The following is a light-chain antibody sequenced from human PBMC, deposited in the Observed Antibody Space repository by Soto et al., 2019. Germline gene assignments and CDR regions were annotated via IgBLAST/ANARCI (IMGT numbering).Light chain of an antibody. CDR1: SSTFESNI. J-gene: IGLJ2*01. CDR3: ASWDDSLNDVL. V-gene: IGLV1-44*01. Sequence: QSVLTQPPSASGPPGQRVTIFCLGGSSTFESNIVTWYHHFPGTAPKLLTYNNNKRPSGVPDRFSASKSGTSVSLAISGLQSEDEAIYYCASWDDSLNDVLFGGGTKLTVL. CDR2: NNN.